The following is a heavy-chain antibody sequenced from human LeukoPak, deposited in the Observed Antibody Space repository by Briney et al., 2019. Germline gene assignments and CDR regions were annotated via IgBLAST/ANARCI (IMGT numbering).Heavy chain of an antibody. CDR3: ARSRTEGEFDY. CDR1: GFTFSSYS. V-gene: IGHV3-21*01. D-gene: IGHD2-21*01. J-gene: IGHJ4*02. CDR2: ISSSSSYI. Sequence: GGSLRLSCAASGFTFSSYSMNWVRQAPGKGLEWVSSISSSSSYIYYADSVKGRFTISRDNAKNSLYPQMNSLRAEDTAVYYCARSRTEGEFDYWGQGTLVTVSS.